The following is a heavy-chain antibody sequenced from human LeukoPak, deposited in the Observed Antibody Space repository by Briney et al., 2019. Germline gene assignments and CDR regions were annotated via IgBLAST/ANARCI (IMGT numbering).Heavy chain of an antibody. D-gene: IGHD3-22*01. J-gene: IGHJ3*02. CDR1: GGSISSSSYY. V-gene: IGHV4-39*01. Sequence: KSSETLSLTCTVSGGSISSSSYYWGWIRQPPGKGLEWIGSIYYSGSTYYNPSLKSRVTISVDTSKNQFSLKLSSVTAADTAVYYCARSSTMIVSFDAFDIWGQGTMVTVSS. CDR3: ARSSTMIVSFDAFDI. CDR2: IYYSGST.